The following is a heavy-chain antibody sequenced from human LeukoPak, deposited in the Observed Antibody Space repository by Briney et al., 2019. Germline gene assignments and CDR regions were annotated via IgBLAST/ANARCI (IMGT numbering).Heavy chain of an antibody. CDR3: ARGTMGYYRGYYYYYYMDV. CDR1: GGSFSGYY. Sequence: SETLSLTCAVYGGSFSGYYWSWIRQPPGKGLEWIGEINHSGRTNYNPSLKSRVTISVDTSKNQFSLKLSSVTAADTAVYYCARGTMGYYRGYYYYYYMDVWGKGTTVTVSS. J-gene: IGHJ6*03. D-gene: IGHD3-3*01. V-gene: IGHV4-34*01. CDR2: INHSGRT.